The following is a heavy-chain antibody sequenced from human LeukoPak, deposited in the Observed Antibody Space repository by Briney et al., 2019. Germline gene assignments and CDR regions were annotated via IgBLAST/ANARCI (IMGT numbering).Heavy chain of an antibody. Sequence: SETLSLTCTVSGGSISSYYWSWIRQPAGKGLEWIGRIYTSGSTYYNPSLKSRVTISVDTSKNQFSLKLSSVTAADTAVYYCAREAYCGGDCFFHFDYWGQGTLVTVSS. CDR3: AREAYCGGDCFFHFDY. J-gene: IGHJ4*02. D-gene: IGHD2-21*02. CDR1: GGSISSYY. V-gene: IGHV4-4*07. CDR2: IYTSGST.